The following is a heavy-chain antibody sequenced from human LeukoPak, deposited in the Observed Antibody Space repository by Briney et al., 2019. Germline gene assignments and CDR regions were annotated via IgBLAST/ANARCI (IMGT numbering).Heavy chain of an antibody. CDR2: ISGSGGST. J-gene: IGHJ5*02. D-gene: IGHD3-10*01. Sequence: GESLRLSCAASGFTFSSYAMGWVRQAPGKGLEWVSGISGSGGSTYYADSVKGRFTISRDNSKNTLNLQMNSLRAEDTAVYYCAKLPINSLGDYGSGTYRFDPWGQGTLVTVSS. V-gene: IGHV3-23*01. CDR1: GFTFSSYA. CDR3: AKLPINSLGDYGSGTYRFDP.